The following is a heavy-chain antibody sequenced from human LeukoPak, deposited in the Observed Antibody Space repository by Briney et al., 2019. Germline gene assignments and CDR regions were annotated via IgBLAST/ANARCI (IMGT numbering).Heavy chain of an antibody. CDR1: GGSISSSSYY. V-gene: IGHV4-39*07. CDR3: ARVKGFWSGFDFDY. D-gene: IGHD3-3*01. Sequence: PSETLSLTCTVSGGSISSSSYYWGWIRQPPGKGLEWIGSIYYSGSTYYNPSLKSRVTISVDTSKNQFSLKLSSVTAADTAVYYCARVKGFWSGFDFDYWGQGTLVTVSS. J-gene: IGHJ4*02. CDR2: IYYSGST.